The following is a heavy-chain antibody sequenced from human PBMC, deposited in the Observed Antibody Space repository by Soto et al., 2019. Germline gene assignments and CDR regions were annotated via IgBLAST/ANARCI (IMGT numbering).Heavy chain of an antibody. V-gene: IGHV1-3*05. CDR3: ERAVAVAADFDY. J-gene: IGHJ4*02. Sequence: QVQLVQSGAEEKKPGASVKVSCKASGYTFTGYAMHWVRQAPGQRLEWMGWINAGNGNTKYSQKFQGRVTITRDTSASTAYMELSSLRSEDTAVYYGERAVAVAADFDYWGQGTLVTVSS. D-gene: IGHD6-19*01. CDR2: INAGNGNT. CDR1: GYTFTGYA.